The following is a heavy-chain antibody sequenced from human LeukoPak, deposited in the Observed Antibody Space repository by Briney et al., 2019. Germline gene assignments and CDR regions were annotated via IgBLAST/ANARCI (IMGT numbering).Heavy chain of an antibody. Sequence: PSETLSLTCTVSGGSISSGSYYWSWIRQPAGKGLEWIGRIYTSGSTHYNPSLKSQVTISVDTSKNQFSLKLSSVTAADTAVYYCARRFSYGYGIDYWGQGTLVTVSS. V-gene: IGHV4-61*02. CDR3: ARRFSYGYGIDY. D-gene: IGHD5-18*01. CDR2: IYTSGST. CDR1: GGSISSGSYY. J-gene: IGHJ4*02.